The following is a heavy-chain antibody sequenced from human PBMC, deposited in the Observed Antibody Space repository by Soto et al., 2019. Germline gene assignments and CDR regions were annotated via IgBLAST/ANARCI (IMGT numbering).Heavy chain of an antibody. Sequence: SVKVSCKASGGTFSSYAISWVRQAPGQGLEWMGGIIPIFGTANYAQKFQGRVTITADESTSTAYMELSSLRSEDTAVYYCARVRGSGSYLKYYFDYWGQGTLVTVSS. CDR3: ARVRGSGSYLKYYFDY. D-gene: IGHD3-10*01. CDR1: GGTFSSYA. CDR2: IIPIFGTA. J-gene: IGHJ4*02. V-gene: IGHV1-69*13.